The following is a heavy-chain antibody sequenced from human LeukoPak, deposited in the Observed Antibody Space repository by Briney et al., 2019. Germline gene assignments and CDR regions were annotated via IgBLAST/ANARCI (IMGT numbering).Heavy chain of an antibody. Sequence: ASVKVSCKASGYTFTSYGISWVRQAPGQGLEWMGWISAYNGNTNYAQKFQGRVTMTRDTSTSTVYMELSSLRSEDTAVYYCARDRTRTRGSSGWYASDYWGQGTLVTVSS. CDR1: GYTFTSYG. V-gene: IGHV1-18*01. CDR3: ARDRTRTRGSSGWYASDY. D-gene: IGHD6-19*01. CDR2: ISAYNGNT. J-gene: IGHJ4*02.